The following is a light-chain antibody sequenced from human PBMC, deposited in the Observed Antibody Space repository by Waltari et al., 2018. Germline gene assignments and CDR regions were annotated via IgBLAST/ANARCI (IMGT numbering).Light chain of an antibody. V-gene: IGLV2-14*03. J-gene: IGLJ2*01. Sequence: QSALTQPASVSGSPGQSITISCTGTRSDIGDYNYVSWYQQHPGKAPKLIIFDVTNRPSGFSDGFAGSKSGNTASLTISALQAEDEGDYYCSSYRSTISVVFGGGTKVTVL. CDR2: DVT. CDR1: RSDIGDYNY. CDR3: SSYRSTISVV.